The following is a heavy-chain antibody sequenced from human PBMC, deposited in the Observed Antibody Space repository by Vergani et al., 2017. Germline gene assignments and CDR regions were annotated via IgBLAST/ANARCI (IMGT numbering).Heavy chain of an antibody. Sequence: QVQLQESGPGLVKPSETLSLTCTVSGGSISSYYWSWIRQPPGKGLEWIGYIYTSGSTNYNPSLKSRVTISVDTSKNQCSLKLSSVTAADTAVYYCARRYCSGGSCDTEFDYWGQGTLVTVSS. CDR3: ARRYCSGGSCDTEFDY. CDR2: IYTSGST. CDR1: GGSISSYY. V-gene: IGHV4-4*09. J-gene: IGHJ4*02. D-gene: IGHD2-15*01.